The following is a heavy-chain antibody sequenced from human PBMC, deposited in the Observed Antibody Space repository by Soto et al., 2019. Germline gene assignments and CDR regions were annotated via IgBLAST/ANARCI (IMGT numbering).Heavy chain of an antibody. CDR3: ARDRASYSTYDGYYYGMDV. Sequence: ASVKVSCKASGGTFSSYAISWVRQAPGQGLEWMGGIIPILGIANYAQKFQGRVTITADKSTSTAYMELSSLRSEDTAVYYCARDRASYSTYDGYYYGMDVWGQGTTVTVSS. CDR2: IIPILGIA. J-gene: IGHJ6*02. V-gene: IGHV1-69*10. CDR1: GGTFSSYA. D-gene: IGHD4-4*01.